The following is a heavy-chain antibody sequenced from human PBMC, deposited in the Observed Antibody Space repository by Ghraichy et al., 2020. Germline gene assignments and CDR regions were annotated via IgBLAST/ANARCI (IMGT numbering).Heavy chain of an antibody. CDR1: GFTFSSYS. J-gene: IGHJ6*02. CDR2: ISSSSSTI. Sequence: LSLTCAASGFTFSSYSMNWVRQAPGKGLEWVSYISSSSSTIYYADSVKGRFTISRDNAKNSLYLQMNSLRDEDTAVYYCARDRGEGAGIYYYYGMDVWGQGTTVTVSS. CDR3: ARDRGEGAGIYYYYGMDV. V-gene: IGHV3-48*02. D-gene: IGHD6-13*01.